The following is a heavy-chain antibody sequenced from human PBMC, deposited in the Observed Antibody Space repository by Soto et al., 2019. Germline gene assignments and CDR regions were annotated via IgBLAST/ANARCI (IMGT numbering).Heavy chain of an antibody. CDR3: AKDMVRFIEVVPAATGSFDF. J-gene: IGHJ4*02. Sequence: EVQLLESGGGVVQPGGSLRLSCAASGFTFSNYGMSWVRLTPGKELEWVAGVSGSGSNTYYADSVKGLFTVTRDNSKETVFLQMNSLSEEDPVIDYCAKDMVRFIEVVPAATGSFDFGGQGTLVIVSS. CDR2: VSGSGSNT. CDR1: GFTFSNYG. V-gene: IGHV3-23*01. D-gene: IGHD2-2*01.